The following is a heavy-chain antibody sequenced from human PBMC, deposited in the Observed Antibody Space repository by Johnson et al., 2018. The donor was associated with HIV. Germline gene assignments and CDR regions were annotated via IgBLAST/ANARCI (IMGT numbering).Heavy chain of an antibody. Sequence: EVQLVESGGGLVQPGGSLRLSCAASGFFFDDYGMTWVRQPPGRGLEWVSGINWNGGSTGYTASVKGRFTISRDNAKNSLYLQMNSLRVEDTTVYYCAKAVTGEGAFDIWGQGTMVTVSS. CDR3: AKAVTGEGAFDI. D-gene: IGHD7-27*01. J-gene: IGHJ3*02. CDR1: GFFFDDYG. V-gene: IGHV3-20*04. CDR2: INWNGGST.